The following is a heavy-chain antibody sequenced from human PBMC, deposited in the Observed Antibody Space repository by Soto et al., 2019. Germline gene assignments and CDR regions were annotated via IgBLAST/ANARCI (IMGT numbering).Heavy chain of an antibody. CDR1: GGSLSSGPYS. J-gene: IGHJ6*02. V-gene: IGHV4-39*01. D-gene: IGHD2-2*01. CDR3: ARLGGYCSSTSCYGYYGMDV. CDR2: FYYSGST. Sequence: SETLSLTCSVSGGSLSSGPYSWGWIRQPPGTGLEWIGTFYYSGSTHYNPSLASRVTISVDTSKNQFSLKVTSVTAADTAMYYCARLGGYCSSTSCYGYYGMDVWGQGTTVT.